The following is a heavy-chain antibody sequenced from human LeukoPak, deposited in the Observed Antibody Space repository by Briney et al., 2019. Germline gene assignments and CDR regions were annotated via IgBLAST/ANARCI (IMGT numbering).Heavy chain of an antibody. Sequence: ASVRVSCKASGYTFTNYAMNWVRQAPGQGLEWMGWISAYNGNTELAQKFQGRVTLATDASTSTAYVELRSLTSDDTAVYFCARGGSRSRRGDDAFDIWGQGTMVTVSS. D-gene: IGHD3-10*01. V-gene: IGHV1-18*01. CDR1: GYTFTNYA. J-gene: IGHJ3*02. CDR2: ISAYNGNT. CDR3: ARGGSRSRRGDDAFDI.